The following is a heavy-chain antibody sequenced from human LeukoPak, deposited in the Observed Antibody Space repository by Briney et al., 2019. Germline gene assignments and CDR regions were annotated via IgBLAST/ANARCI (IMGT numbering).Heavy chain of an antibody. Sequence: SETLSLTCAVSGNSISSGYYWGWIRQPPGKGLEWIGSMYHNRGTYYNPSPKSRVTISMDTPKNQFSLRLSSVTAADTAVYYCASYYASGVSAYDYFGMDVWGKGTTVTVSS. V-gene: IGHV4-38-2*01. CDR2: MYHNRGT. J-gene: IGHJ6*04. CDR3: ASYYASGVSAYDYFGMDV. CDR1: GNSISSGYY. D-gene: IGHD3-10*01.